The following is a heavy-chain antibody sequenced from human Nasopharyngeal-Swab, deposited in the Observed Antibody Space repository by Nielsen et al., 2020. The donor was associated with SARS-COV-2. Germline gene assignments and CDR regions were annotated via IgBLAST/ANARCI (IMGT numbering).Heavy chain of an antibody. Sequence: ASVKVSCKVSGYTLTELSMHWVRQAPGKGLEWMGWINPNSGGTNYAQKFQGWVTMTRDTSISTAYMELSRLRSDDTAVYYCARGGISLLDLSYWGRGTLVTVSS. J-gene: IGHJ4*02. D-gene: IGHD2-15*01. CDR3: ARGGISLLDLSY. V-gene: IGHV1-2*04. CDR1: GYTLTELS. CDR2: INPNSGGT.